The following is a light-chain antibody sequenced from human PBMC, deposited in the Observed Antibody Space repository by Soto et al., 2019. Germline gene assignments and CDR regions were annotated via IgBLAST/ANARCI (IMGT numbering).Light chain of an antibody. CDR2: DAS. CDR3: QQYNSYSLT. V-gene: IGKV1-5*01. Sequence: DSQMTQSPSTLSASVGDRVPITCRASQSISSWLAWYQQKPGKAPKXXIYDASSLASGVPSRFSGSGSGTEFTLTISSLQPDDLATYYCQQYNSYSLTVGGGTKVEI. J-gene: IGKJ4*01. CDR1: QSISSW.